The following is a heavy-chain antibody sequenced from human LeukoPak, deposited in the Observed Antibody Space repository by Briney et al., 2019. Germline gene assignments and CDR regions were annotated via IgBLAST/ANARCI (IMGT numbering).Heavy chain of an antibody. Sequence: PGRSLRLSCAASGFIFSNHGMHWVRQAPGKGLEWVAVISYDERSKDYADSVKGRFTISRDNSKDTVSLQMNSLRAEDTAVYYCAREGLPWFTSGNYFPYYHYYMDVWGKGTTVTVSS. J-gene: IGHJ6*03. V-gene: IGHV3-30*19. CDR1: GFIFSNHG. D-gene: IGHD3-10*01. CDR2: ISYDERSK. CDR3: AREGLPWFTSGNYFPYYHYYMDV.